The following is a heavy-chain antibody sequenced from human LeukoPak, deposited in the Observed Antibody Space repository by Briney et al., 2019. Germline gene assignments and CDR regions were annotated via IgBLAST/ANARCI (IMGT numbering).Heavy chain of an antibody. CDR3: ARYNSLLRGVTTSDY. D-gene: IGHD3-10*01. J-gene: IGHJ4*02. Sequence: ASVKVSCKASGYTFSNYGMTWVRQAPGQGLEWMGTISGHNGDVNYAPKFQGRVTMTTDSSTTTAYMELRSLRFDDTAVYYCARYNSLLRGVTTSDYWGQGTLVTVSS. CDR1: GYTFSNYG. CDR2: ISGHNGDV. V-gene: IGHV1-18*01.